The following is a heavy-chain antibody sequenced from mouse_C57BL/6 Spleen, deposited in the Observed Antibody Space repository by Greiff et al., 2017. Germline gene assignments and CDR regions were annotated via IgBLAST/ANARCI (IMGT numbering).Heavy chain of an antibody. CDR2: ISYDGSN. D-gene: IGHD1-1*01. J-gene: IGHJ3*01. CDR1: GYSITSGYY. Sequence: EVQRVESGPGLVKPSQSLSLTCSVTGYSITSGYYWNWIRQFPGNKLEWMGYISYDGSNNYNPSLKNRISITRDTSKNQFFLKLNSVTTEDTATYYCAREDTTGPSWFAYWGQGTLVTVSA. CDR3: AREDTTGPSWFAY. V-gene: IGHV3-6*01.